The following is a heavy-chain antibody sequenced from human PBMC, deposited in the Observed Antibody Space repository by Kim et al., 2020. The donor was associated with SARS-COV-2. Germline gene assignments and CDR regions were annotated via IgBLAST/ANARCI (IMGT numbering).Heavy chain of an antibody. D-gene: IGHD6-19*01. CDR2: ISQDGRIE. CDR1: GITFSGYV. CDR3: SRKYSSGWYFDY. Sequence: GGSLRLSCAASGITFSGYVMHWVRQAPGKGLEWVAVISQDGRIERYADSVRGRFTISRDNSKNTLYLQMNTLRAEDTAVYFCSRKYSSGWYFDYWGQGTLVTVSS. J-gene: IGHJ4*02. V-gene: IGHV3-30*03.